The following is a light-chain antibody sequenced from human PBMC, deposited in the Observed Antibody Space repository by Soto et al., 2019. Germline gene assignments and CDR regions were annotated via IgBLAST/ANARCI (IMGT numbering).Light chain of an antibody. Sequence: QSVLTQPPSTSGTPGQRVTISCSGSRSNIGTNLVYWYQQLPGTAPKLLIYRDNQRPSGVPDRFSGSKSGTSASLAISGLRSEDEAYYYCATWDDSLSGVVFGGGTKLTVL. J-gene: IGLJ2*01. CDR1: RSNIGTNL. V-gene: IGLV1-47*01. CDR2: RDN. CDR3: ATWDDSLSGVV.